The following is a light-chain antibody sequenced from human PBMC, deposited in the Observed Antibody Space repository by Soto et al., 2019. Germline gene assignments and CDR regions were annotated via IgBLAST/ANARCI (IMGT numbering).Light chain of an antibody. CDR2: RVS. CDR1: QSVVYSDGIAY. V-gene: IGKV2-30*01. Sequence: DVVMTQSPLSLPVTLGQPASISCRSSQSVVYSDGIAYLTWCQQRPGQSPRRLIYRVSNRDSGVPDRLRGSGSGTDFALKITRVEADDVGVYYCLQGTHWPMTFGRGTKVEIK. J-gene: IGKJ1*01. CDR3: LQGTHWPMT.